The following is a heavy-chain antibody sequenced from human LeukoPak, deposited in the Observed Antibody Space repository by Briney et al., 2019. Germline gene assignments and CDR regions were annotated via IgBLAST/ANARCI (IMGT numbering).Heavy chain of an antibody. CDR3: ARGYYDFWSGYGPYFDY. D-gene: IGHD3-3*01. Sequence: KPSETLSLTCTVSGGSVSSYYWSWIRQPPGKGLEWIGYIYYSGSTNYNPSLKSRVTISVDTSKNQFSLKLSSVTAADTAVYYCARGYYDFWSGYGPYFDYWGQGTLVTVSS. J-gene: IGHJ4*02. V-gene: IGHV4-59*02. CDR2: IYYSGST. CDR1: GGSVSSYY.